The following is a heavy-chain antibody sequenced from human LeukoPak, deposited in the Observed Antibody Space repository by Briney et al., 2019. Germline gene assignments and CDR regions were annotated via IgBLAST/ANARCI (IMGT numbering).Heavy chain of an antibody. J-gene: IGHJ4*02. CDR1: GYTFNNYW. Sequence: GASLEISCQASGYTFNNYWIGWVRPVPGRGLEWMGMRYPDGSASTYHPSFEGRVTISDDQSVTTDYLEWNSLKASDTALYYCVRQGLQSGTYPAYWGPGTLGTVSS. CDR3: VRQGLQSGTYPAY. D-gene: IGHD1-26*01. CDR2: RYPDGSAS. V-gene: IGHV5-51*01.